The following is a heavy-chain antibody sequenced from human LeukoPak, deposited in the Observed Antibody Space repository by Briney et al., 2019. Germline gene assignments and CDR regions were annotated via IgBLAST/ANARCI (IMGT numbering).Heavy chain of an antibody. Sequence: PGGSLRLSCAASGFTFSSYTMSWVRQAPGKGLEWVSTITTSDGNTYYADSAKGRFTVSRDNSKNTLYLQMNSLRAEDTAVYYCAKEMAAAGTLDYYYYYGMDVWGQGTTVTVSS. CDR1: GFTFSSYT. V-gene: IGHV3-23*01. J-gene: IGHJ6*02. D-gene: IGHD6-13*01. CDR3: AKEMAAAGTLDYYYYYGMDV. CDR2: ITTSDGNT.